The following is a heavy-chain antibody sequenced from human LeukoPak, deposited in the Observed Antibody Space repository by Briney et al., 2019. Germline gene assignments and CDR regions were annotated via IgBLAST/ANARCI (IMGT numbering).Heavy chain of an antibody. CDR1: GYTFTSYG. CDR2: ISTYNGDT. V-gene: IGHV1-18*01. D-gene: IGHD3-16*01. Sequence: ASVKVSWEASGYTFTSYGINWVRQAPGQGLEWMGWISTYNGDTNYAQNLQGRVTMTTDTSTSTAYMELRSLRSDDTAVYYCGREGLGELSLDYWGQGTLVTVSS. CDR3: GREGLGELSLDY. J-gene: IGHJ4*02.